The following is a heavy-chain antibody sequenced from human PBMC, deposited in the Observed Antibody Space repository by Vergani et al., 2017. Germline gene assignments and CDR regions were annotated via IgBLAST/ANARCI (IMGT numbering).Heavy chain of an antibody. J-gene: IGHJ3*02. D-gene: IGHD5-12*01. CDR1: GFTFSSYA. CDR2: ISGSGGST. CDR3: ARVYSGYAGTIFYAFDI. V-gene: IGHV3-23*01. Sequence: EVQLLESGGGLVQPGGSLRLSCAASGFTFSSYAMSWVRQAPGKGLEWVSAISGSGGSTYYADSVKGRFTISRDNSKNTLYLQMNSLRAEDTAVYYCARVYSGYAGTIFYAFDIWGQGTMVTVSS.